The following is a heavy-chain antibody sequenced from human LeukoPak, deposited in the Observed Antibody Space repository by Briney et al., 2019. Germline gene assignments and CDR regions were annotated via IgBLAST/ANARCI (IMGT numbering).Heavy chain of an antibody. CDR2: ISWNSGKI. J-gene: IGHJ4*02. CDR1: GFTFDDYA. CDR3: AKDAGRDGYNFDY. Sequence: GGSLRLSCAPSGFTFDDYAMHWVRQGPGKGLEWVSGISWNSGKIGYADSVKGRFTISRDNAKNSLYLQMNSLRVEDTALYYCAKDAGRDGYNFDYWGQGTLVTVSS. D-gene: IGHD5-18*01. V-gene: IGHV3-9*01.